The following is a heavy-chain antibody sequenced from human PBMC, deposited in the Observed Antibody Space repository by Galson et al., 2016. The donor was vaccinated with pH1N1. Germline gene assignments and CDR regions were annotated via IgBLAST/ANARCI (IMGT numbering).Heavy chain of an antibody. Sequence: SVKVSCKASGYTFTSYGINWVRQAPGQGLEWMGWISAYNGNTNYAQKLQGRVTMTTDTSTSTAYMELRSLRSDDTAVYYRARVVEWELGHWFDPWGQGTLVTVSS. D-gene: IGHD1-26*01. J-gene: IGHJ5*02. V-gene: IGHV1-18*01. CDR1: GYTFTSYG. CDR2: ISAYNGNT. CDR3: ARVVEWELGHWFDP.